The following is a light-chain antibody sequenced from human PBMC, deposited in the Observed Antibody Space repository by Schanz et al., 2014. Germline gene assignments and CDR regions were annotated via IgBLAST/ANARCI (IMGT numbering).Light chain of an antibody. CDR2: DVS. CDR1: SSDVGGYDY. Sequence: QSALTQPASVSGSPGQSIAISCSGTSSDVGGYDYVSWYQHHPGKAPKLMIYDVSNRPSGVSNRFSGSKSGNTASLTISGLQAEDEADYYCSSHTSSSTLVIFGGGTKVTVL. J-gene: IGLJ2*01. V-gene: IGLV2-14*03. CDR3: SSHTSSSTLVI.